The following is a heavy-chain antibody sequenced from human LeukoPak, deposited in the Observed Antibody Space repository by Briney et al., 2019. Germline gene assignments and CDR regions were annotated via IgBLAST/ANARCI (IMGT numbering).Heavy chain of an antibody. Sequence: SETLSLTCTVSGGSISSSSYYWGWIRQPPGKGLEWIGSIYYSGSTYYNPSLKSRVTISVDTSKNQFSLKLSSVTAADTAVYYCARPSKYYGSGSHFDYWGQGTLVTVSS. CDR1: GGSISSSSYY. CDR3: ARPSKYYGSGSHFDY. CDR2: IYYSGST. D-gene: IGHD3-10*01. J-gene: IGHJ4*02. V-gene: IGHV4-39*07.